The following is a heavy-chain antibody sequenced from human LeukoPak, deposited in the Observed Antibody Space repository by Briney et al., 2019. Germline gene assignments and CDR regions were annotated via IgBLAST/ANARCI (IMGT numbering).Heavy chain of an antibody. V-gene: IGHV1-3*01. Sequence: ASVKVSCKASGYTFPSYALHWVRQAPGQRLEWMGWINAGNGNTKYSQKFQGRVTMTRDTSISTAYMELSRLRSDDTAVYYCARGGITGTTRGPTRLNDAFDIWGQGTMVTVSS. CDR1: GYTFPSYA. CDR3: ARGGITGTTRGPTRLNDAFDI. CDR2: INAGNGNT. J-gene: IGHJ3*02. D-gene: IGHD1-20*01.